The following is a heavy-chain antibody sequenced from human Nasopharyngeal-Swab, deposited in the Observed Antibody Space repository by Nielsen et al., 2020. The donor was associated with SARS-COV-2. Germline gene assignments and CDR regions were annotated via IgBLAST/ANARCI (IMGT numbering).Heavy chain of an antibody. Sequence: GGSFRLSCAASGFTFDDYAMHWVRQAPGKGLEWVSGISWNSGSIGYADSVKGRFTISRDNAKNSLYLQMNSLRAEDTALYYCAKDKRVVTYYFDYWGQGTLVTVSS. V-gene: IGHV3-9*01. CDR1: GFTFDDYA. CDR3: AKDKRVVTYYFDY. J-gene: IGHJ4*02. CDR2: ISWNSGSI. D-gene: IGHD3-22*01.